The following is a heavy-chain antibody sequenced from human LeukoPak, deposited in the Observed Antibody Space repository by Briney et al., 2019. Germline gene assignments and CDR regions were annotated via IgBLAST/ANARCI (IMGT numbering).Heavy chain of an antibody. D-gene: IGHD4-17*01. CDR3: AGARHGDYRWDY. Sequence: GESLKISCQGSGYRFTSYWIGWVRPMPGKGLEWMGIIYPGDSDTRYSPSFQGQVTISADKSISTAYLQWSGLKASDTAMYYCAGARHGDYRWDYWGQGTLVSVSS. CDR2: IYPGDSDT. V-gene: IGHV5-51*01. J-gene: IGHJ4*02. CDR1: GYRFTSYW.